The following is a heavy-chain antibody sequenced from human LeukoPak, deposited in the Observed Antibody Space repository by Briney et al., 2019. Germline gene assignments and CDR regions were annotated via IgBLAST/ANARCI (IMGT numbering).Heavy chain of an antibody. CDR3: ARLRYFDWLLSTSEYYFDY. J-gene: IGHJ4*02. CDR2: ISSSGSTI. CDR1: GFTFSDYY. Sequence: GGSLRLSCAASGFTFSDYYMSWIRQAPGEGLEWVSYISSSGSTIYYADSVKGRFTISRDNAKNSLYLQMNSLRAEDTAVYYCARLRYFDWLLSTSEYYFDYWGQGTLVTVSS. V-gene: IGHV3-11*04. D-gene: IGHD3-9*01.